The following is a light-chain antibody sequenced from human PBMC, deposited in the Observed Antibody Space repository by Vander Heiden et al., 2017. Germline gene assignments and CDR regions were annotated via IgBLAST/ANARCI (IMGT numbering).Light chain of an antibody. CDR2: WAS. CDR1: QSVLYSSNNKNY. Sequence: QSPDSLPVSLGERATINCKSSQSVLYSSNNKNYLAWYQQKPGQPPKLLIYWASTRESGVPDRFSGSGSGTDFTLTISSLQAEDVAVYYCQQYYSTPLTFGGGTKVEIK. V-gene: IGKV4-1*01. J-gene: IGKJ4*01. CDR3: QQYYSTPLT.